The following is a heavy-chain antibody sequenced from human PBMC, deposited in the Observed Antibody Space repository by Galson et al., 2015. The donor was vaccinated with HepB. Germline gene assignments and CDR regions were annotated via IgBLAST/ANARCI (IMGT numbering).Heavy chain of an antibody. CDR2: VDPEDGET. Sequence: VKVSCKASGGTFSSYAISWVRQAPGKGLEWMGLVDPEDGETIYAEKFQGRVTITADTSTDTAYMELSSLRSEDTAVYYCATAGQQLVHLDYWGQGTLVTVSS. CDR3: ATAGQQLVHLDY. V-gene: IGHV1-69-2*01. D-gene: IGHD6-13*01. J-gene: IGHJ4*02. CDR1: GGTFSSYA.